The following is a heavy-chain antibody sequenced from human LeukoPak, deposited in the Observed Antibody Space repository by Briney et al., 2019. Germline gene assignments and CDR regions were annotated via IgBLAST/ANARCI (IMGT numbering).Heavy chain of an antibody. Sequence: ASVKVSCKASGGTFSSYAISWVRQAPGQGLEWMGGIIPIFGTANYAQKFQGRVTITADESTSTAYMELSSLRSEDTAVYYCARVVGDPNYYYYYGMDVWGQGTTVTVSS. CDR2: IIPIFGTA. J-gene: IGHJ6*02. V-gene: IGHV1-69*13. D-gene: IGHD1-26*01. CDR1: GGTFSSYA. CDR3: ARVVGDPNYYYYYGMDV.